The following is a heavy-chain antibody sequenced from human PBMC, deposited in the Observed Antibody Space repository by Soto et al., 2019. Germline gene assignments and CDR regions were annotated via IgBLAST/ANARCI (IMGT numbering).Heavy chain of an antibody. J-gene: IGHJ4*02. CDR2: ISGSGGST. CDR3: ASLLGESPTGSPRHEDDY. CDR1: GFTFSSYA. V-gene: IGHV3-23*01. Sequence: PGGSLRLSCAASGFTFSSYAMSWVRQAPGKGLEWVSAISGSGGSTYYADSVKGRFTISRDNSKNTLYLQMNSLRAEDTAVYYCASLLGESPTGSPRHEDDYWGQGTLVPVSS. D-gene: IGHD3-16*01.